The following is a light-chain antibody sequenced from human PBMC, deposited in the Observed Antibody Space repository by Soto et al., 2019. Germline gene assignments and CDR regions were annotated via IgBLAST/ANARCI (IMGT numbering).Light chain of an antibody. CDR2: TAS. V-gene: IGKV1-5*01. Sequence: DIQMTQSPSTLPASVGYRVTITCRASQTISSWLAWYQQTPGKAPNLRIYTASTLQSGVPSRFSGSGSGTEFTLTISSLQPDDFATYYCQQYETFSGTFGPGTKVDIK. CDR1: QTISSW. CDR3: QQYETFSGT. J-gene: IGKJ1*01.